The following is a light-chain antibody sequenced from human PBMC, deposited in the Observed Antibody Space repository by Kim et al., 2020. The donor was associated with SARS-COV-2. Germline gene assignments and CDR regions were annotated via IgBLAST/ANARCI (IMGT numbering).Light chain of an antibody. Sequence: GQPITIACTGSSSDVGGHNFVSWYQQHPGKAPKLMIYDVRIRPSGVSYRFSGSKSGNTASLTIAGLQADDEADYYCSSYTDSSTVIFGGGTQLTVL. J-gene: IGLJ2*01. V-gene: IGLV2-14*03. CDR2: DVR. CDR3: SSYTDSSTVI. CDR1: SSDVGGHNF.